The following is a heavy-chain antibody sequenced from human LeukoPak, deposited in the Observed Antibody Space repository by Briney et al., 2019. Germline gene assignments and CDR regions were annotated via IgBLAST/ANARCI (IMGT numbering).Heavy chain of an antibody. Sequence: SETLSPTCTVSGGSISSSSYYWGWIRQPPGKGLEWIGSIYYSGSAYYNPSLKSRVTISVDTSKNQFSLKLSSVTAADTAVYYCARLSGRYYSDFDYWGQGTLVTVSS. V-gene: IGHV4-39*01. CDR3: ARLSGRYYSDFDY. CDR2: IYYSGSA. J-gene: IGHJ4*02. D-gene: IGHD1-26*01. CDR1: GGSISSSSYY.